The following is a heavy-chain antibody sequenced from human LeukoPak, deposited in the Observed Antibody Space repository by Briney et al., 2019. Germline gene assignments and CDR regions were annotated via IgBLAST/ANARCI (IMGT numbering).Heavy chain of an antibody. D-gene: IGHD6-6*01. Sequence: GESLRISCKASGYSFSSYWIGWVRQIPGKGLEWMGVIYPDDSDTRYSPSFQGQVTISADKSISTAYLQWSSLKAPDTAIYLCARRKLAASAPFFAFDIWGQGTMVTVSS. CDR2: IYPDDSDT. J-gene: IGHJ3*02. CDR3: ARRKLAASAPFFAFDI. V-gene: IGHV5-51*01. CDR1: GYSFSSYW.